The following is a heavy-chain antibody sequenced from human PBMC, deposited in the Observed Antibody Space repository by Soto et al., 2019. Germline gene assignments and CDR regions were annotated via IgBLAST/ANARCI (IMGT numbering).Heavy chain of an antibody. D-gene: IGHD6-19*01. CDR2: ITGSGSST. CDR1: GFTFSNYA. Sequence: GGSLRLSCAASGFTFSNYAMTWVRQAPGKGPEWVSAITGSGSSTFYAGSVKGRYTISRDNSKNTLYLQMNSLRAEDTAVYYCAKRISGWYFIDYWGQGTLVTVSS. V-gene: IGHV3-23*01. CDR3: AKRISGWYFIDY. J-gene: IGHJ4*02.